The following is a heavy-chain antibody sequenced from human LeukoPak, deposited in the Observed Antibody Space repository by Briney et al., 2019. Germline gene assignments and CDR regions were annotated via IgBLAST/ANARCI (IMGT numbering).Heavy chain of an antibody. Sequence: PSETLSLTCTVSGGSINSYYWSWIRQPPGKGLERIGYVYYCGSTNYNPSLKIRVTISVDTSKTQFSLKLSSVTAADTAVYYCARHGEYCGGDCYSVDYYYYGMDVWGQGTTVTVSS. CDR1: GGSINSYY. V-gene: IGHV4-59*08. CDR3: ARHGEYCGGDCYSVDYYYYGMDV. D-gene: IGHD2-21*02. CDR2: VYYCGST. J-gene: IGHJ6*02.